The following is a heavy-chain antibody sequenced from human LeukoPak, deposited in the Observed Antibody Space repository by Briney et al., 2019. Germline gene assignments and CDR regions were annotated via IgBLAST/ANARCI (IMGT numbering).Heavy chain of an antibody. J-gene: IGHJ6*02. CDR1: GFTVSSNY. CDR3: ARAPSYYYYGMDV. V-gene: IGHV3-66*01. CDR2: IYSGGST. Sequence: GGSLRLSCAASGFTVSSNYMSWVRQAPGKGLEGGSVIYSGGSTYYADSVKGRFTISRDNSKNTLYLQMNSLRAEDTAVYYCARAPSYYYYGMDVWGQGTTVTVSS.